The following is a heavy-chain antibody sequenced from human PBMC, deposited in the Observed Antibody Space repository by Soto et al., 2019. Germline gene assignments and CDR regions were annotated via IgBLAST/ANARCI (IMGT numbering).Heavy chain of an antibody. CDR1: GYTFTSCG. CDR3: ARDGGYYSNY. D-gene: IGHD3-22*01. Sequence: ASVKVSCKASGYTFTSCGISWVRQAPGQGLEWMGLINTYNGYTNYPQNFQGRVTMTTDTSTGTVYMELRSLRSYDTAVYYCARDGGYYSNYWGPGTLVTVSS. CDR2: INTYNGYT. J-gene: IGHJ4*02. V-gene: IGHV1-18*01.